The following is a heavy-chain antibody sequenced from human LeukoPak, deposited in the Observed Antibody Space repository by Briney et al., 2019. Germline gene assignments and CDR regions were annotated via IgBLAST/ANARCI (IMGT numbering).Heavy chain of an antibody. D-gene: IGHD5-12*01. Sequence: GGSLRLSCVDSGVTFSYYWMTWVRQAPGKGLEWVANIKQDGSQKYYVDSGKGRFTISRDNAKKSLYLQMNTLSADDTAVYFCARGSGYSGYDTPHYYYMDVWGIGTTVIVSS. CDR2: IKQDGSQK. V-gene: IGHV3-7*01. J-gene: IGHJ6*03. CDR1: GVTFSYYW. CDR3: ARGSGYSGYDTPHYYYMDV.